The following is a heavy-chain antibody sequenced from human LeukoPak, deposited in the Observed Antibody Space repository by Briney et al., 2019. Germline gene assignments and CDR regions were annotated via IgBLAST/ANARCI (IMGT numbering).Heavy chain of an antibody. J-gene: IGHJ5*02. V-gene: IGHV3-21*01. Sequence: GGSLRLSCAASGFTFSSYTMNWVRQAAGKGLEWVSSISSSSSYIYYADSVKGRFTISRDNAKNSLYLQMNSLRAEDTAVYYCARALPYSGSYPTRPTWGQGTLVTVSS. CDR1: GFTFSSYT. CDR2: ISSSSSYI. CDR3: ARALPYSGSYPTRPT. D-gene: IGHD1-26*01.